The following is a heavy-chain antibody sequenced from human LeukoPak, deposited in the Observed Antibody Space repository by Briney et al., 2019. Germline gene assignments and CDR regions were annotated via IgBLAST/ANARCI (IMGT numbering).Heavy chain of an antibody. CDR2: IYYSGST. CDR1: GGSISSYY. J-gene: IGHJ3*02. D-gene: IGHD2-15*01. Sequence: PSETLSLTCTVSGGSISSYYWSWIRQPPGKGLEWIGYIYYSGSTNYNPSLKSRVTISVDTSKNQFSLKLSPVTAADTAVYYCARSVVVAATTAFDIWGQGTMVTVSS. V-gene: IGHV4-59*01. CDR3: ARSVVVAATTAFDI.